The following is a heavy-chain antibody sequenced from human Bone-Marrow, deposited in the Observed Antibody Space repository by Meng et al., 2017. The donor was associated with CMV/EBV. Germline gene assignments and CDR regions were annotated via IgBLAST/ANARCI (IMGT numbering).Heavy chain of an antibody. Sequence: SVKVSCKASGGTFSSYAISWVRQAPGQGLEWMGGIIPILGIANYAQKFQGRVMITADKSTSTAYMELSSLRSEDTAVYYCATVWNPGIDWGHGTLVTVSS. V-gene: IGHV1-69*10. D-gene: IGHD1-1*01. CDR2: IIPILGIA. CDR3: ATVWNPGID. J-gene: IGHJ1*01. CDR1: GGTFSSYA.